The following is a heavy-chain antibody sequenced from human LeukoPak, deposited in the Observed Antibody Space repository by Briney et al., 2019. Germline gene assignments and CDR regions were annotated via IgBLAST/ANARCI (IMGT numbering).Heavy chain of an antibody. CDR3: ARADGGNSYAFDI. D-gene: IGHD4-23*01. J-gene: IGHJ3*02. CDR1: GGSISSYY. V-gene: IGHV4-59*01. CDR2: IYYSGST. Sequence: PSETLSLTCTVSGGSISSYYWSWIRQPQGKGLEWIGYIYYSGSTNYNPSLKSRVTISVDTSKNQFSLKLSSVTAADTAVYYCARADGGNSYAFDIRGQGTMVTVSS.